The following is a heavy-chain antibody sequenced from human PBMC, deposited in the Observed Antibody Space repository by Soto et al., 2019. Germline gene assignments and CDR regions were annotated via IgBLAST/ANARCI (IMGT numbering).Heavy chain of an antibody. CDR3: ARDSFRPYSRSSKGFEY. Sequence: SVTMSLTFTVAGGSLSSYYWNYIRTFPGKGLKWIASLDYSGTTNYTPSLKSRITTSLDPSKKQFSLKRRSVSAADTAVNSGARDSFRPYSRSSKGFEYWGQVSRSTVAS. CDR1: GGSLSSYY. V-gene: IGHV4-59*01. CDR2: LDYSGTT. D-gene: IGHD6-6*01. J-gene: IGHJ4*02.